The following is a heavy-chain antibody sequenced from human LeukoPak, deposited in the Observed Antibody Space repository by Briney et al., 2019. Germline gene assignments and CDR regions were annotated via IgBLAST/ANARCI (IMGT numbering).Heavy chain of an antibody. CDR1: GFTFSSYA. D-gene: IGHD2-2*01. V-gene: IGHV3-21*01. J-gene: IGHJ6*03. Sequence: GGSLRLSCAASGFTFSSYAMSWVRQAPGKGLEWVSSISSSSSYIYYADSVKGRFTISRDNAKNSLYLQMNSLRAEDTAVYYCAKEGGIVVVPATYYMDVWGKGTTVTVSS. CDR3: AKEGGIVVVPATYYMDV. CDR2: ISSSSSYI.